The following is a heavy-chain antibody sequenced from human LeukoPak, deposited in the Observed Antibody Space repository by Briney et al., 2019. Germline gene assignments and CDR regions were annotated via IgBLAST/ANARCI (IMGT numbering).Heavy chain of an antibody. CDR2: IYYSGST. CDR3: ARVVLRFLEWLPYFDY. D-gene: IGHD3-3*01. V-gene: IGHV4-30-4*08. Sequence: PSETLSLTCTVSGGSISSGDYYWSWIRQPPGKGLEWIGYIYYSGSTYYNPSLKSRVTISVDTSKNQFSLKLSSVTAADTAVYYCARVVLRFLEWLPYFDYWGQGTLVTVSS. CDR1: GGSISSGDYY. J-gene: IGHJ4*02.